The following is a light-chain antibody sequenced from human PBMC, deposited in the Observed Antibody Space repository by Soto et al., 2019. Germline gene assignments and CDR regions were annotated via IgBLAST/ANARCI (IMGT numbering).Light chain of an antibody. CDR2: DAS. CDR3: QHRNNRPFS. J-gene: IGKJ3*01. CDR1: QSVSNY. V-gene: IGKV3-11*01. Sequence: TQSPSTLSLSPGERATLSCRASQSVSNYLAWYQQRPGQAPRLLIYDASNRATGIPARFSGSGSGTDFTLTISGLEPEDFAIYYCQHRNNRPFSFGPGTKVDIK.